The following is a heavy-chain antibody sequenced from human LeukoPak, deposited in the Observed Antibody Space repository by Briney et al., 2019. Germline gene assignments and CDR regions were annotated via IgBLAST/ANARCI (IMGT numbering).Heavy chain of an antibody. CDR2: IIPIFGTA. V-gene: IGHV1-69*05. CDR3: ARAHAGGQEPGIAARNYYYSMDV. CDR1: GGTFSSYA. J-gene: IGHJ6*03. Sequence: GASVKVSCKASGGTFSSYAISWVRQAPGQGLEWMGGIIPIFGTANYAQKFQGRVTITTDESTSTAYMELSSRRSEDTAVYSCARAHAGGQEPGIAARNYYYSMDVWGKGTTVTVSS. D-gene: IGHD6-13*01.